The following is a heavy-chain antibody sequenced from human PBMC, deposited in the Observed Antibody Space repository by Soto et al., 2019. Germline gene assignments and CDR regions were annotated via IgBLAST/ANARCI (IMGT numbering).Heavy chain of an antibody. Sequence: ASVKVSCKASGGAFSTYALNWVRQAPGQGLAWMGGIIPILGTTNYAQRFQGRVTITADRSTSTAYMELSSLRSDDTAVYYCARGAAIVGATTPFYYRGQGTLVTGSS. CDR1: GGAFSTYA. V-gene: IGHV1-69*10. CDR2: IIPILGTT. D-gene: IGHD1-26*01. J-gene: IGHJ4*02. CDR3: ARGAAIVGATTPFYY.